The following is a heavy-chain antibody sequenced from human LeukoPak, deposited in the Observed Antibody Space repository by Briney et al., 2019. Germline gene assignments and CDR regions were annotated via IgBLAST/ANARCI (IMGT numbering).Heavy chain of an antibody. Sequence: SVKVSCKASGGTFSSYAVSWVRQAPGQGLEWMGRIIPIFGIANYAQKFQGRVTITADKSTSTAYMELSSLRSEDTAVYYCARATVGATAFDYWGQGTLVTVSS. CDR3: ARATVGATAFDY. J-gene: IGHJ4*02. D-gene: IGHD1-26*01. CDR1: GGTFSSYA. CDR2: IIPIFGIA. V-gene: IGHV1-69*04.